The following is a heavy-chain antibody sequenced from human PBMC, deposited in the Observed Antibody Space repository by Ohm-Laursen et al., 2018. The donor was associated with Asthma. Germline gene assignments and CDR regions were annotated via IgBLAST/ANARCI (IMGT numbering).Heavy chain of an antibody. CDR1: GLTFSSYW. J-gene: IGHJ3*02. D-gene: IGHD1/OR15-1a*01. Sequence: SLRLSCAASGLTFSSYWMTWVRQAPGKGPEWVAHIREDGSEESYLASVKGRFAISRDNAKNSLYLQMNSLRAEDTAVYYCAISLTTPGAFDIWGQGTMITVSS. V-gene: IGHV3-7*05. CDR3: AISLTTPGAFDI. CDR2: IREDGSEE.